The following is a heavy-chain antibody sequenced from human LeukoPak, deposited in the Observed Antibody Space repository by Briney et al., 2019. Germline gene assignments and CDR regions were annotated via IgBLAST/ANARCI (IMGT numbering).Heavy chain of an antibody. CDR2: IYPGDSDT. J-gene: IGHJ3*02. CDR1: GYSFTSYW. D-gene: IGHD1-26*01. Sequence: GESLKISCKGSGYSFTSYWIGWVRQMAGKSLEWMGIIYPGDSDTRYSPSFQGQVTISADKSISTACRQWSSLKASDTVMYYCASIGGSYPDAFDIWGQGTMVTVSS. V-gene: IGHV5-51*01. CDR3: ASIGGSYPDAFDI.